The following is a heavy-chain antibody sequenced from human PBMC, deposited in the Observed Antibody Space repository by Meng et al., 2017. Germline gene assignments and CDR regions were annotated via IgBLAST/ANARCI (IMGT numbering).Heavy chain of an antibody. CDR3: ARDFRIAVAGTSPRL. CDR2: IKQDGSEK. D-gene: IGHD6-19*01. J-gene: IGHJ4*02. V-gene: IGHV3-7*01. Sequence: GGSLRLSCAASGFTFSSYWMSWVRQAPGKGLEWVANIKQDGSEKYYVDSVKGRFTISRDNAKNSLYLQMNSLRAEDTAVYYCARDFRIAVAGTSPRLWGQGTLVTVSS. CDR1: GFTFSSYW.